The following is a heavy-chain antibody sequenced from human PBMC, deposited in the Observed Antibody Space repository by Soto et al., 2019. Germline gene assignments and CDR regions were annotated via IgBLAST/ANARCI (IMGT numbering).Heavy chain of an antibody. CDR2: IIPIFGTA. J-gene: IGHJ4*02. D-gene: IGHD3-22*01. V-gene: IGHV1-69*13. Sequence: SVKVSCKASGGTFSSYAISWVRQAPGQGLEWMGGIIPIFGTANYAQKFQGRVTITADESTSTAYMELSSLRSEDTAVYYCAREVGQSYYYDSSGYYYFDYWGQGTLVTVSS. CDR3: AREVGQSYYYDSSGYYYFDY. CDR1: GGTFSSYA.